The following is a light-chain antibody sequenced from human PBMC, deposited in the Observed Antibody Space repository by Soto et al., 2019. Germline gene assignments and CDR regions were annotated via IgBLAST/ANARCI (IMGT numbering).Light chain of an antibody. CDR3: SSCTSTSTYVV. V-gene: IGLV2-14*01. Sequence: QAALTQPASVSGSPGQSITISCTGTSSDVGGYNHVSWYQQHPGKAPKLMIYDVSNRPSGVSNRFSGSKSGNTASLTISGLQAEDEADYYCSSCTSTSTYVVFGGGTKVTVL. J-gene: IGLJ2*01. CDR1: SSDVGGYNH. CDR2: DVS.